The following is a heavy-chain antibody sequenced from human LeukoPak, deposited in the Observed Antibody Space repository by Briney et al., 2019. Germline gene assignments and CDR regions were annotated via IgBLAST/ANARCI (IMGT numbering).Heavy chain of an antibody. CDR3: AKDTPCSGGSCYYYYGMDV. V-gene: IGHV3-23*01. CDR1: GFTFSSYA. D-gene: IGHD2-15*01. CDR2: ISGSGGST. J-gene: IGHJ6*02. Sequence: GGSLRLSCAASGFTFSSYAMSWVRQAPGKRLEGVSAISGSGGSTYYADSVKGRFTISRDNSKNTLYLQMNSLRAEDTAVYYCAKDTPCSGGSCYYYYGMDVWGQGTTVTVSS.